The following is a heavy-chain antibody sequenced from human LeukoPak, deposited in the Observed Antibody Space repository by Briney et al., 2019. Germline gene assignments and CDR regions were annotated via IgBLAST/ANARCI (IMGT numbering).Heavy chain of an antibody. V-gene: IGHV1-46*01. J-gene: IGHJ5*02. Sequence: ASVKVSCKASGYTFTSYYMHWVRQAPGQGLEWMGIINPSGGSTSYAQKFQGRVTMTRDMSTSTVYMGLSSLGSEDTAVYYCARVKGRANWFDPWGQGTLVTVSS. CDR1: GYTFTSYY. CDR3: ARVKGRANWFDP. CDR2: INPSGGST.